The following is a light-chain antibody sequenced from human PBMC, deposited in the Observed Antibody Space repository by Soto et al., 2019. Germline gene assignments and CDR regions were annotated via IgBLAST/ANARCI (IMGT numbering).Light chain of an antibody. CDR2: EVS. CDR1: SSDVGGYNY. V-gene: IGLV2-8*01. CDR3: RSYAGPNNFYV. Sequence: QSALTQPPSASGSPGQSVTISCTGTSSDVGGYNYVFWYQQHPGKAPKVMIYEVSKRPSGVPDRFSGCKSGNTASLTVSGIQAEDEADYYCRSYAGPNNFYVLGTGTKLTVL. J-gene: IGLJ1*01.